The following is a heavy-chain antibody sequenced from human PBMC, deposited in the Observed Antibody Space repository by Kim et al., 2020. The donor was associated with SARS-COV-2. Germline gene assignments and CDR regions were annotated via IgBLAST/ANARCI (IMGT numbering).Heavy chain of an antibody. J-gene: IGHJ4*02. CDR3: TTQEGDY. CDR2: DGETT. Sequence: DGETTDYAATVKGRFTISRDDSKNTLYLRMNSLKTEYTAVYYCTTQEGDYWGQGTLVTVSS. V-gene: IGHV3-15*01.